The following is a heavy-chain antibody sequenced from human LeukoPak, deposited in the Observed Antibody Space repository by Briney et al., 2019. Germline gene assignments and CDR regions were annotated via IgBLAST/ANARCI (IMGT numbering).Heavy chain of an antibody. CDR3: ARDRLGYCSGGSCYSAYDGFDI. V-gene: IGHV3-33*01. Sequence: GGSLRLSCAASGFTFSNYGMHWVRRARGKGLEGVDVIWFDGSDKFYADSVKGRCTISRDNSTNTQYLQLHGLSAEATAVYYCARDRLGYCSGGSCYSAYDGFDIWGQGTMVTVSS. CDR1: GFTFSNYG. J-gene: IGHJ3*02. D-gene: IGHD2-15*01. CDR2: IWFDGSDK.